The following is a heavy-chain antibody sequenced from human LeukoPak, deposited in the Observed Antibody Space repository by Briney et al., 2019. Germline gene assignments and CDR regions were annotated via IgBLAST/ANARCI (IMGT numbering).Heavy chain of an antibody. CDR1: GFTFSSYA. Sequence: GGPLRLSCAASGFTFSSYAMSWVRQAPGKGLEWVSAISGSGGSTYYADSVKGRFTISRDNSKNTLYLQMNSLRAEDTAVYYCAKWNDFWSGLAPVDYWGQGTLVTVSS. CDR3: AKWNDFWSGLAPVDY. V-gene: IGHV3-23*01. J-gene: IGHJ4*02. CDR2: ISGSGGST. D-gene: IGHD3-3*01.